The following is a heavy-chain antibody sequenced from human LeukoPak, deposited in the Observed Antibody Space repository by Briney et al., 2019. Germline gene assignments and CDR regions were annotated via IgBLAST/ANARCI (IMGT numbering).Heavy chain of an antibody. V-gene: IGHV4-4*07. CDR1: GGSISSYY. CDR3: ARTSRDYYYYYMDV. J-gene: IGHJ6*03. CDR2: IYTSGST. Sequence: KPSETLSLTCTVSGGSISSYYWSWIRQPAGKGLEWIGRIYTSGSTNYNLSLKSRVTMSVDTSKNQFSLKLSSVTAADTAVYYCARTSRDYYYYYMDVWGKGTTVTVSS.